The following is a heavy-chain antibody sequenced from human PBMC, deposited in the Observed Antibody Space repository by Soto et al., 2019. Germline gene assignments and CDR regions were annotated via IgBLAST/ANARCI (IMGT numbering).Heavy chain of an antibody. CDR1: GDSVFSNTSA. CDR3: AREDDSSGYYYRTFDC. V-gene: IGHV6-1*01. Sequence: SQTLSLTCAISGDSVFSNTSAWNWIRQSPSRGLEWLGRTYYRSKWYNDYSVSVKSRITINPDTTKNQFSLQLDSVTPEDTAVYYCAREDDSSGYYYRTFDCWGQGTLVTVSS. D-gene: IGHD3-22*01. J-gene: IGHJ4*02. CDR2: TYYRSKWYN.